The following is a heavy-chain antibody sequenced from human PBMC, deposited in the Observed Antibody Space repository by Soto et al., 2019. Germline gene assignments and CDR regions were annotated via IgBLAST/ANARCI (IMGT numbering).Heavy chain of an antibody. D-gene: IGHD3-3*01. CDR1: GYSFTSYW. J-gene: IGHJ5*02. Sequence: GEPLKISCKGSGYSFTSYWIGWVRQMPGKGLEWMGIIYPGDSDTRYSPSFQGQVTISADKSISTAYLQWSSLKASDTAMYYCARNTYYDFWSGPYNWFDPWGQGTLVTVSS. CDR2: IYPGDSDT. CDR3: ARNTYYDFWSGPYNWFDP. V-gene: IGHV5-51*01.